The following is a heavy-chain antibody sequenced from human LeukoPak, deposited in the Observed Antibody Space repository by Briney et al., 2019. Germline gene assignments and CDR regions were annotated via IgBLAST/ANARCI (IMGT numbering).Heavy chain of an antibody. Sequence: SETLSLTCTVSGGPISSHYWSWIRQPPGKGLEWIGYIYYSGSTNYNPSLKSRVTISVDTSMNQFSLKLSSVTAADTAVYYCARDLRVVVPAAIFAWFDPWGQGTLVTVSS. CDR1: GGPISSHY. D-gene: IGHD2-2*02. V-gene: IGHV4-59*11. CDR3: ARDLRVVVPAAIFAWFDP. CDR2: IYYSGST. J-gene: IGHJ5*02.